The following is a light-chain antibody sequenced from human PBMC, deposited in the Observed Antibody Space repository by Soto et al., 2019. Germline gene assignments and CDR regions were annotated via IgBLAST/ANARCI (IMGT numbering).Light chain of an antibody. CDR1: QSISDT. J-gene: IGKJ1*01. V-gene: IGKV3-15*01. CDR3: QQYNNWPWT. Sequence: EPVMTQSPATLSVSPGGRATLSCRASQSISDTLAWYQQKPGQAPRLLIHGTSTRATGFPARFSGSGSGTDFTLTISSLQSEDIAIYYCQQYNNWPWTLGQGTKVDIK. CDR2: GTS.